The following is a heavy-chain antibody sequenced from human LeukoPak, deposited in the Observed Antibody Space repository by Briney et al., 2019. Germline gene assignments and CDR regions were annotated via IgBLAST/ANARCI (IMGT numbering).Heavy chain of an antibody. V-gene: IGHV4-59*01. CDR3: ARGAGLDY. CDR1: GGSFSGYY. CDR2: IYYSGST. Sequence: SETLSLTCAVYGGSFSGYYWSWIRQPPGKGLEWIGYIYYSGSTNYNPSLKSRVTISVDTSKNQFSLKLSSVTAADTAVYYCARGAGLDYWGQGTLVTVSS. J-gene: IGHJ4*02.